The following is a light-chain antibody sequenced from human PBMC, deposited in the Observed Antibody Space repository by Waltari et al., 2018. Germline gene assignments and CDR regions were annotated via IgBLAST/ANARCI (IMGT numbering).Light chain of an antibody. Sequence: DIQMTQSPSSLSASAGDTITITCRASQSVSRYLNWYQQKPGKAPKLLIYTTSVLETGFPSRFSASGSGTDFTLTINSLEPDDFATYYCHQSFMTPWTFGQGTKVESK. CDR2: TTS. V-gene: IGKV1-39*01. CDR3: HQSFMTPWT. J-gene: IGKJ1*01. CDR1: QSVSRY.